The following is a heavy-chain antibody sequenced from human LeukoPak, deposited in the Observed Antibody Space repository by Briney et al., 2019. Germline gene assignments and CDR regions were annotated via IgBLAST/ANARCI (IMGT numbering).Heavy chain of an antibody. CDR1: GFTFSDYA. CDR3: ARFYCGGDCYFYFDY. V-gene: IGHV3-30*04. Sequence: AGGSLRLSCAASGFTFSDYAMNWVRQAPGKGLEWVAVISYDGSDKYYADSVKGRFTISRDNSKNTLYLQMNSLRAEGTAMYYCARFYCGGDCYFYFDYWGQGTLVTVSS. CDR2: ISYDGSDK. J-gene: IGHJ4*02. D-gene: IGHD2-21*02.